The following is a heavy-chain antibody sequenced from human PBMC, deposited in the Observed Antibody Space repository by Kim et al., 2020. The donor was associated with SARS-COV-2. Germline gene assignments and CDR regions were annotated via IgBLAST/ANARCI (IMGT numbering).Heavy chain of an antibody. CDR3: ARDRRPGRSRNKWNSWYFDL. Sequence: SETLSLTCTVSGGSISSGGYYWSWIRQHPGKGLEWIGYIYYSGSTYYNPSLKSRVTISVDTSKNQFSLKLSSVTAADTAVYYCARDRRPGRSRNKWNSWYFDLWGRGTLVTVST. J-gene: IGHJ2*01. CDR1: GGSISSGGYY. CDR2: IYYSGST. V-gene: IGHV4-31*03. D-gene: IGHD1-1*01.